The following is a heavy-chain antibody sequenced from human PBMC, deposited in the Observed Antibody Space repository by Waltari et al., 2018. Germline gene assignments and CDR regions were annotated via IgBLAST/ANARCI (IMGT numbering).Heavy chain of an antibody. V-gene: IGHV3-48*03. CDR1: GFSFSNDE. J-gene: IGHJ6*03. CDR3: ARPSTEYYYYYYYMDV. CDR2: ISNSGSTM. Sequence: EMQVVESGGGLVQPGGSLRLSCEASGFSFSNDEMNWIRQAPGKGLEWVSYISNSGSTMYYADSVKGRFTISRDNAKNSLYLEMNSLRAEDTAIYYCARPSTEYYYYYYYMDVWGKGTTVTVS.